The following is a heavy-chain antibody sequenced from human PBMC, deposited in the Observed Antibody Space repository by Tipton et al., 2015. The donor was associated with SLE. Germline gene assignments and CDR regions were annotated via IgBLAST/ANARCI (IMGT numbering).Heavy chain of an antibody. D-gene: IGHD1-26*01. J-gene: IGHJ4*02. Sequence: GSLRLSCADSGFTFSSYWMSWVRQAPGKGLEWVANIKQDVSEKYYVDSVKGRFTISRDNAKNSLFLQMNSLRAEDTAVYYCARDSKWEPRNYWGQGTLVTVSA. CDR1: GFTFSSYW. CDR3: ARDSKWEPRNY. CDR2: IKQDVSEK. V-gene: IGHV3-7*01.